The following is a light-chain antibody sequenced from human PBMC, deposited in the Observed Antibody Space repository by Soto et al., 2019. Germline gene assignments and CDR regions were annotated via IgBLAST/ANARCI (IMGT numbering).Light chain of an antibody. Sequence: EIVMPQSPATLFVSPGERATLSCRASQTVSDDLACYQQKPGQAPRLLIYGASTRATDIPARFSGGGSGTEFTLTISSLQSEDSAIYYCQQYHDWPPITFGPGTKVNI. CDR1: QTVSDD. J-gene: IGKJ3*01. CDR3: QQYHDWPPIT. CDR2: GAS. V-gene: IGKV3-15*01.